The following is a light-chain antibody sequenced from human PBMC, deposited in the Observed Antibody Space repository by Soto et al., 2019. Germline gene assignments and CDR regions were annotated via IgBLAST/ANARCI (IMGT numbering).Light chain of an antibody. J-gene: IGLJ1*01. CDR2: EVS. Sequence: QSALTQPPSASGSPGQSVTISCTGTSSDVGGYNYVSWYQHHPGKAPKLMVSEVSKRPSGVPDRSSGSKSGNTASLTVSGLQAEDEADYYCSSYAGNNNPYVFGTGTKVTVL. CDR3: SSYAGNNNPYV. V-gene: IGLV2-8*01. CDR1: SSDVGGYNY.